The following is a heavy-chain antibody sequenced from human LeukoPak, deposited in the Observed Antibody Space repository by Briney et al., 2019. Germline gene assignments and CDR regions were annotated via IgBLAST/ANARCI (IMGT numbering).Heavy chain of an antibody. V-gene: IGHV3-23*01. Sequence: GGSLILSCAASGFTFSSYAMSWVRQAQVPGLEWVSAISGSGGSTYYADSVKGRFTISRDNSKNTLYLQMNSLRAEDTAVYYCIAAAGQFQHWGQGTLVTVSS. CDR1: GFTFSSYA. D-gene: IGHD6-13*01. CDR3: IAAAGQFQH. J-gene: IGHJ1*01. CDR2: ISGSGGST.